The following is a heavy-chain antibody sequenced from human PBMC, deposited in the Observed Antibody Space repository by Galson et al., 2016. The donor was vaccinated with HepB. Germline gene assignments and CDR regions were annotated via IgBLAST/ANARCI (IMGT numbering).Heavy chain of an antibody. CDR1: NYPFTNYG. CDR3: ARAPSTVVTPLWDF. Sequence: SVKVSCKASNYPFTNYGIAWVRQAPGHGLEWIGWISVYSGKTIYAQKVQGRLTLTTDTSTTTAYMDLRGLRSDDTAVYYCARAPSTVVTPLWDFWGQGTPVAVSS. CDR2: ISVYSGKT. J-gene: IGHJ1*01. V-gene: IGHV1-18*01. D-gene: IGHD4-23*01.